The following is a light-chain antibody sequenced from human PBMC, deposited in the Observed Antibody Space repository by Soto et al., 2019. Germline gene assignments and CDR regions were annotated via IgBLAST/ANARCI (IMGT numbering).Light chain of an antibody. CDR3: CSYAETSTLI. V-gene: IGLV2-11*01. J-gene: IGLJ2*01. CDR1: SSDVGAYAF. CDR2: DVN. Sequence: QSALTQPRSLSGSLGQSVTMSCAGTSSDVGAYAFVSWYQQRPGKAPKLIIYDVNQRPSGVPDRFSGSKSGNTASLSISGLQADDDADYYCCSYAETSTLIFGGGTKLTVL.